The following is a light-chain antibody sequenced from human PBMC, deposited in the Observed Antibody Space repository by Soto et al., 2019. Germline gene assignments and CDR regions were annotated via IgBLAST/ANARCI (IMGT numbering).Light chain of an antibody. Sequence: QSVLTQPASVSGSPGQSITISCTGTSSDVGGYKYVSWYQQHPGKAPKLMIYDVSNRPSGVSNRFSGSKSGNTASLTISGLQAEDECDYYCSAYTSSSPYVVFGGGTMLTVL. CDR1: SSDVGGYKY. CDR2: DVS. V-gene: IGLV2-14*01. J-gene: IGLJ2*01. CDR3: SAYTSSSPYVV.